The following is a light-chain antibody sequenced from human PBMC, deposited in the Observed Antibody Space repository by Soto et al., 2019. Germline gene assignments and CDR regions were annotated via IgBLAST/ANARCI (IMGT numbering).Light chain of an antibody. CDR2: RNN. V-gene: IGLV1-44*01. CDR1: SSNIGSNT. Sequence: QSVLTQPPSASGTPGQRVTIACSGSSSNIGSNTVNWYQQVPGTAPKLLIYRNNQRPSGVPDRFSGSKSGTSASLAISGLQSEDLADYYCAVWDDILNGVVFGGGTKVTVL. CDR3: AVWDDILNGVV. J-gene: IGLJ2*01.